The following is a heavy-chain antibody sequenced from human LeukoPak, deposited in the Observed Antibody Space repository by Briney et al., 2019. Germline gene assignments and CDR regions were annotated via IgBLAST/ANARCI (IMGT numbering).Heavy chain of an antibody. CDR2: TYTRGNS. CDR3: ARGGRGSAAVVAPRSFDI. CDR1: GFDVSSHH. V-gene: IGHV3-53*01. Sequence: GGSLGLSCAASGFDVSSHHMVWVRQAPGKGLEWVSVTYTRGNSYYTDSVKGRFIISRDTSKNTMDLQMNSLRPEDSALYFCARGGRGSAAVVAPRSFDIWGQGTMVAVSS. J-gene: IGHJ3*02. D-gene: IGHD3-22*01.